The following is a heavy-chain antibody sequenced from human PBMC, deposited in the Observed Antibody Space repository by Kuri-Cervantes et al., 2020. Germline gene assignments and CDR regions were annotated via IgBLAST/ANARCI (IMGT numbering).Heavy chain of an antibody. V-gene: IGHV3-7*01. CDR3: ARIGYSSSSLDY. CDR2: IKEDGSTK. CDR1: GLTFSRYW. Sequence: GESLKISFAASGLTFSRYWVTWVRQAPGKGLEWVANIKEDGSTKYYMDSVKVRFTISRDNAKNSLYLQMNSLRAEDTAILYCARIGYSSSSLDYWGQGSLVTVSS. D-gene: IGHD6-6*01. J-gene: IGHJ4*02.